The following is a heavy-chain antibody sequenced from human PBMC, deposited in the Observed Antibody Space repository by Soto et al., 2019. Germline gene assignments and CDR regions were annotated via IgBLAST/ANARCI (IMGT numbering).Heavy chain of an antibody. CDR1: GGTIGNVGDC. J-gene: IGHJ4*02. CDR3: EREPPEYDFAY. D-gene: IGHD2-2*01. CDR2: IYYTGSA. V-gene: IGHV4-30-4*01. Sequence: TVSGGTIGNVGDCRIWIRQPPGKGLEWIGYIYYTGSAYYNPSLKSRIIMSVDTSKNQFSLQVSSVTAADTAVYYCEREPPEYDFAYGGQGPLVNFS.